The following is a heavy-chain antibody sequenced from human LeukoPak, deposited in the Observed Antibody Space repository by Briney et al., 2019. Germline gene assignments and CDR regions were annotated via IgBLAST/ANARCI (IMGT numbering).Heavy chain of an antibody. V-gene: IGHV4-59*01. Sequence: PSETLSLTCTVSGGSISRYYWSWIRQPPGKGLEWIGYIYYSGSTNYNPSLKSRVTISVDTSKNQFSLKLSSVTAADTAVYYCARSPYSYGPYYYYGMDVWGQGTTVTVSS. CDR2: IYYSGST. CDR3: ARSPYSYGPYYYYGMDV. D-gene: IGHD5-18*01. CDR1: GGSISRYY. J-gene: IGHJ6*02.